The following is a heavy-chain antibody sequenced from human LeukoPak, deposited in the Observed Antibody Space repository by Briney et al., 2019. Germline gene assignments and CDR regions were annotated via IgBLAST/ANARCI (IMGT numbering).Heavy chain of an antibody. CDR1: GFTFSSYG. CDR3: AKRAVAGTNYQYYYYMDV. V-gene: IGHV3-23*01. CDR2: ISGSGGST. J-gene: IGHJ6*03. D-gene: IGHD6-19*01. Sequence: GGSLRLSCAASGFTFSSYGMSWVRQAPGKGLEWVSAISGSGGSTYYADSVKGRFTISRDNSKNTLYLQMNSLRAEDTAVYYCAKRAVAGTNYQYYYYMDVWGKGTTVTISS.